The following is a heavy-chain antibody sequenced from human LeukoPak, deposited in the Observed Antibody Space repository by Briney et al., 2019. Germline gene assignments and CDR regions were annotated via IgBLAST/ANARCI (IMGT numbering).Heavy chain of an antibody. J-gene: IGHJ4*02. CDR2: ISNNGGYT. D-gene: IGHD2/OR15-2a*01. V-gene: IGHV3-23*01. CDR1: GFTFSSSA. Sequence: GGSLRLSCAASGFTFSSSAMSWVRQAPGKGLEWVSAISNNGGYTYYADSVQGRFTISRDNSKSTLCLQMNSLRAEDTAVYYCAKDGEYYFDYWGQGTLVTVSS. CDR3: AKDGEYYFDY.